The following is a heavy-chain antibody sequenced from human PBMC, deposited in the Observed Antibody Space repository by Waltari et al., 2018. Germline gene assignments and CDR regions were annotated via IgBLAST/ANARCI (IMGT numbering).Heavy chain of an antibody. CDR1: GGSFSGYY. J-gene: IGHJ6*02. D-gene: IGHD3-10*01. CDR2: INHSGST. CDR3: ARHPGSGYTYYYYYGMDV. Sequence: QVQLQQWGAGLLKPSETLSLTCAVYGGSFSGYYWSWIRQPPGKGLEWIGEINHSGSTNYNPSLKSRVTISVDTSKNQFSLKLSSVTAADTAVYYCARHPGSGYTYYYYYGMDVWGQGTTVTVSS. V-gene: IGHV4-34*01.